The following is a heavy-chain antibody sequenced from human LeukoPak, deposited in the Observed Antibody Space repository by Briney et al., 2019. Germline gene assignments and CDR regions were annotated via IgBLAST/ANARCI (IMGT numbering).Heavy chain of an antibody. Sequence: PGGSLRLSCAAYGFTFSIYSMNWVRQAPGKGLEWVSSISSSSSYIHYTDSVKGRFTISRDNAKNSLYLQMSSLTAEDTALYYCARDSAELDYWGQGTLVTVSS. J-gene: IGHJ4*02. D-gene: IGHD1-26*01. V-gene: IGHV3-21*01. CDR1: GFTFSIYS. CDR3: ARDSAELDY. CDR2: ISSSSSYI.